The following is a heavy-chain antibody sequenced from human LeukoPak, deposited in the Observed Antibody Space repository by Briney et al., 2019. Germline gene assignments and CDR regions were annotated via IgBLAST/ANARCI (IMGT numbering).Heavy chain of an antibody. J-gene: IGHJ4*02. CDR3: ASNRHCTNGVCYNEYYFDY. D-gene: IGHD2-8*01. CDR1: GYTFTSYG. V-gene: IGHV1-69*05. Sequence: ASVKVSCKASGYTFTSYGISWVRQAPGQGLEWMGGIIPIFGTANYAQKFQGRVTITTDESTSTAYMELSSLRSEDTAVYYCASNRHCTNGVCYNEYYFDYWGQGTLVTVSS. CDR2: IIPIFGTA.